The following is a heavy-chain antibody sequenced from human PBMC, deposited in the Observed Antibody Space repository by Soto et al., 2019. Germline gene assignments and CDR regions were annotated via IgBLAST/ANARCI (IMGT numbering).Heavy chain of an antibody. CDR1: GLIVRNNH. Sequence: DVQLVESGGGLIQPGGSLRLSFAASGLIVRNNHMSWVRQAPGKGLEWVSLLHVEGNTYYADSVKGRFTISRDNSKNTLFLQMNSLRADDTAVYYCARDWGFRGYERWDYWGQGTLVTVSS. D-gene: IGHD5-12*01. V-gene: IGHV3-53*01. J-gene: IGHJ4*02. CDR2: LHVEGNT. CDR3: ARDWGFRGYERWDY.